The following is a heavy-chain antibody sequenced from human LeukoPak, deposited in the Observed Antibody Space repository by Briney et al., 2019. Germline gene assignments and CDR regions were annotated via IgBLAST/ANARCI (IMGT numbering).Heavy chain of an antibody. Sequence: ASLRLSCAASGFTFTTSVMTWVRQAPGKGLEWVSAISKSDGSTFYADSVKGRFTVSRDNSQNTLYLEMNSLTAEDTAVYFCAKRSPAYYFDYWGQGILVTVSS. CDR3: AKRSPAYYFDY. CDR2: ISKSDGST. CDR1: GFTFTTSV. D-gene: IGHD1-26*01. J-gene: IGHJ4*02. V-gene: IGHV3-23*01.